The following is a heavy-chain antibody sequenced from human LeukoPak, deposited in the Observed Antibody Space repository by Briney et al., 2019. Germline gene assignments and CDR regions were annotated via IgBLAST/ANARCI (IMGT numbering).Heavy chain of an antibody. CDR3: TRSTYNWNYLFDY. Sequence: GGSLRLSCAASGFTFSGSAMHWVRQASGKGVEWVGRIRSKANSYATAYAASVKGNFTISRDDSKNTAYLQMNSLKTEDTAVYYCTRSTYNWNYLFDYWGQGTLVTVSS. D-gene: IGHD1-7*01. CDR2: IRSKANSYAT. V-gene: IGHV3-73*01. J-gene: IGHJ4*02. CDR1: GFTFSGSA.